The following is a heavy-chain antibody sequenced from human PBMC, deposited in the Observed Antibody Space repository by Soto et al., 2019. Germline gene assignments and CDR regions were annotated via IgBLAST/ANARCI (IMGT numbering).Heavy chain of an antibody. CDR3: AREDIVATRNFYCYYGMDV. V-gene: IGHV4-38-2*02. Sequence: SETLSLTCAVSGYSISSGYYWGWIRQPPGKGLEWIGSIYHSGSTYYNPSLKSRVTISVDTSKNQFSLKLSSVTAADTAVYYCAREDIVATRNFYCYYGMDVWGQGTTVTVSS. D-gene: IGHD5-12*01. CDR2: IYHSGST. J-gene: IGHJ6*02. CDR1: GYSISSGYY.